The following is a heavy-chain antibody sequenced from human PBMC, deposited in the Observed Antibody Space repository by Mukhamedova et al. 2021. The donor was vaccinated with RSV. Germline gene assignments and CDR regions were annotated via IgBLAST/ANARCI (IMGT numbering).Heavy chain of an antibody. D-gene: IGHD5-18*01. CDR2: INHSGST. J-gene: IGHJ4*02. Sequence: GEINHSGSTNYDPSLKSRVTISVDTSKNQFSLKLSSVTAADTAVYYCARGQRGYSYGYLGYWGQGTLVTVPS. V-gene: IGHV4-34*01. CDR3: ARGQRGYSYGYLGY.